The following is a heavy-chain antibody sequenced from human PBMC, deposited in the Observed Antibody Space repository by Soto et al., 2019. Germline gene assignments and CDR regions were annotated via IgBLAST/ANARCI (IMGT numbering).Heavy chain of an antibody. CDR1: GGAISGYY. Sequence: PSETLSLTCTVTGGAISGYYWTWIRQSAGKGLEWIGRIYSSGGTKYNPSLQSRVTMSLDTSKNQFSLRLTSVTAADTAVYYCARGQRCSVSFDPWGQGTLVTVSS. D-gene: IGHD3-10*02. J-gene: IGHJ5*02. V-gene: IGHV4-4*07. CDR3: ARGQRCSVSFDP. CDR2: IYSSGGT.